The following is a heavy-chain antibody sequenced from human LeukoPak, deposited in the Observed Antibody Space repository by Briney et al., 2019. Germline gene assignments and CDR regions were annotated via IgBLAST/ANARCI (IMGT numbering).Heavy chain of an antibody. CDR1: GFTFSSYA. Sequence: GRSLRLSCAGSGFTFSSYAMHRVRQAPGKGLEGVAVISYEGRNKYYADSVKGLFTIYRDNSKNTLYLQMNSLRAEDTAVYYCARDNYCSSTSCYLYYYYYGMDGWGQGTTVTVSS. D-gene: IGHD2-2*01. CDR3: ARDNYCSSTSCYLYYYYYGMDG. CDR2: ISYEGRNK. V-gene: IGHV3-30*04. J-gene: IGHJ6*01.